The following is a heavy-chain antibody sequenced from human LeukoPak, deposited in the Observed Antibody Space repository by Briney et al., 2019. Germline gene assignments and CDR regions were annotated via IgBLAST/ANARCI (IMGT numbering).Heavy chain of an antibody. CDR3: ATSWVVAADNWFDP. V-gene: IGHV1-24*01. D-gene: IGHD2-15*01. J-gene: IGHJ5*02. CDR1: GYTLTELS. Sequence: ASVTVSCKVSGYTLTELSMHWVRQAPGKGLEWMGGFDPEDGETIYAQKFQGRVTMTEDTSTDTAYMELSSLRSEDTAVYYCATSWVVAADNWFDPWGQGTLVTVSS. CDR2: FDPEDGET.